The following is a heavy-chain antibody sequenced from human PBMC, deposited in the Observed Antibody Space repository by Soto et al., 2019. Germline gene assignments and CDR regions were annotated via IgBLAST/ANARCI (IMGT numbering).Heavy chain of an antibody. CDR3: ARADYDFWSGYRYYYMDV. D-gene: IGHD3-3*01. CDR1: GFTFSSYS. J-gene: IGHJ6*03. Sequence: GGSLRLSCAASGFTFSSYSMNWVRQAPGKGLEWVSSISSSSSYIYYADSVKGRFTISRDNAKNSLYLQMNSLRAEDTAVYYCARADYDFWSGYRYYYMDVWGKGTTVTVSS. V-gene: IGHV3-21*01. CDR2: ISSSSSYI.